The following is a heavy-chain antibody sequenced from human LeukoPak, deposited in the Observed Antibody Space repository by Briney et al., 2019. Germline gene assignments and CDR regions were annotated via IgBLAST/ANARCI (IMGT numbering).Heavy chain of an antibody. Sequence: ASVKVSCKAPGYTFTSYGISWVRQAPGQGREWMGWISAYNGNTNYAQKLQGRVTMTTDTSTSTAYMELRSLRSDDTAVYYCARYCSGGSCYPTQNWFDPWGQGTLVTVSS. V-gene: IGHV1-18*01. J-gene: IGHJ5*02. CDR1: GYTFTSYG. CDR3: ARYCSGGSCYPTQNWFDP. D-gene: IGHD2-15*01. CDR2: ISAYNGNT.